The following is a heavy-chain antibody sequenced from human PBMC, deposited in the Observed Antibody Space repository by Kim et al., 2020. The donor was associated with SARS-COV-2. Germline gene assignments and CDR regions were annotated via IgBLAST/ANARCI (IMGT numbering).Heavy chain of an antibody. V-gene: IGHV1-18*01. CDR3: ARMGIAVAGTQGYYYYGMDV. CDR2: ISAYNGNT. Sequence: ASVKVSCKASGYTFTSYGISWVRQAPGQGLEWMGWISAYNGNTNYAQKLQGRVTMTTDTSTSTAYMELRSLRSDDTAVYYCARMGIAVAGTQGYYYYGMDVWGQGTTVTVSS. J-gene: IGHJ6*02. CDR1: GYTFTSYG. D-gene: IGHD6-19*01.